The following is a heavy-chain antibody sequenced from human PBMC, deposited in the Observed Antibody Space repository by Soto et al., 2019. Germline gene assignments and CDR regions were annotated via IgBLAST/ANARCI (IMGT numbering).Heavy chain of an antibody. CDR2: IYPVDSDT. J-gene: IGHJ3*02. V-gene: IGHV5-51*01. CDR3: ARHLGNGGKNPWAIHDAFDI. CDR1: GYSVTSYW. D-gene: IGHD2-8*01. Sequence: ESLKIYCKVSGYSVTSYWSGWLLQKPGKGLEWMGIIYPVDSDTRYSPSFQGQVTISADKSISTAYLQWSSLKASDTAMYYCARHLGNGGKNPWAIHDAFDIWGQGTMVTVS.